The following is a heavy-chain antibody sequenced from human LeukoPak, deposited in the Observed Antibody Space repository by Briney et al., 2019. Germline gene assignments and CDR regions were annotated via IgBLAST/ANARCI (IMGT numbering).Heavy chain of an antibody. CDR2: SYCSGST. Sequence: SQTLSLTCTVSGGSISSGGYYWSWIRQHPGKGLEWFGYSYCSGSTYYNPSLKSRVTIAVDTSKNQFSLKLSSVTAAATAVFYCARDPVYGSGTVWGQGTLVTVSS. CDR1: GGSISSGGYY. CDR3: ARDPVYGSGTV. V-gene: IGHV4-31*03. J-gene: IGHJ4*02. D-gene: IGHD3-10*01.